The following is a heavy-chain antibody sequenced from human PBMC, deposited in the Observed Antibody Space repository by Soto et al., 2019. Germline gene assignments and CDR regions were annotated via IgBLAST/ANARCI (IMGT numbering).Heavy chain of an antibody. J-gene: IGHJ3*02. V-gene: IGHV1-46*03. CDR1: GYSFTSYY. D-gene: IGHD2-21*01. Sequence: QVQLVQSEAEVKKPGASVTVSCKASGYSFTSYYILWVRQAPGQGLEWMGIINPRGGSASYAQKFQGRITMTRDTSTSTVYMELSSLRSEDTAVYYCTRVTIAGARNGFDIWGHGTMVTVSS. CDR3: TRVTIAGARNGFDI. CDR2: INPRGGSA.